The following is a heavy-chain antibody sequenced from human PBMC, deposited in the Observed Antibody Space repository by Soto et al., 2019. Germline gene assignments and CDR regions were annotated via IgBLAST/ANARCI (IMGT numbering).Heavy chain of an antibody. CDR1: GFTFSGSA. D-gene: IGHD3-16*01. Sequence: VQLVESGGGLVQPGGSLKLSCSASGFTFSGSAMHWVRQASGKGLEWVGRIRNKANNYATAYAASVKGRFSISRDDSKNTAYLQMNSLKTEDTAVYYCTASADDTFLDYWAQGSLVTVSS. CDR2: IRNKANNYAT. V-gene: IGHV3-73*02. CDR3: TASADDTFLDY. J-gene: IGHJ4*02.